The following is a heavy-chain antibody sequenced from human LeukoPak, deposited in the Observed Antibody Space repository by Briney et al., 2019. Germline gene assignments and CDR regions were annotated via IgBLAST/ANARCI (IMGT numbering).Heavy chain of an antibody. V-gene: IGHV3-66*01. CDR3: AREASYSGSWWYFDH. CDR2: IYNVVSA. D-gene: IGHD6-13*01. J-gene: IGHJ4*02. CDR1: GFTLSSKY. Sequence: GGSLRLSCAASGFTLSSKYISWVRQAPGKGVEGVSVIYNVVSANYADSLNRRLTISRDNSKNKVYLQMNSLRVEDTAVYYCAREASYSGSWWYFDHWGQGTLVTVSS.